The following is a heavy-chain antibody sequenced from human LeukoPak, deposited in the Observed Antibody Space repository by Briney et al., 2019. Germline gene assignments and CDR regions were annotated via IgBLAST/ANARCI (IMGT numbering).Heavy chain of an antibody. D-gene: IGHD3-22*01. CDR3: ASGRGRHDSSGLDY. CDR1: GGSISSYY. V-gene: IGHV4-4*07. Sequence: SETLSLTCTVSGGSISSYYWSWIRQPAGKGLEWIGRIYTSGSTNYNPSLKSRVTMSVDTSKNQFSLKLSSVTAADTAVYYCASGRGRHDSSGLDYWGQGTLVTVSS. CDR2: IYTSGST. J-gene: IGHJ4*02.